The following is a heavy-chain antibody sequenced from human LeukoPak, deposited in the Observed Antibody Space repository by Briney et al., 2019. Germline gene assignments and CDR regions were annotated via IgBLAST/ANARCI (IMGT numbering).Heavy chain of an antibody. Sequence: GGSLRLSCVGSGFTFSNYEMNWVRQAPGKGLEWGSYISSTSGTIYYADSVKGRFTISRDNAKNSLYLQMNSLRAEDTTVYYCARDTYFGSGTYSDYWGQGALVTVSS. J-gene: IGHJ4*02. V-gene: IGHV3-48*03. CDR2: ISSTSGTI. D-gene: IGHD3-10*01. CDR3: ARDTYFGSGTYSDY. CDR1: GFTFSNYE.